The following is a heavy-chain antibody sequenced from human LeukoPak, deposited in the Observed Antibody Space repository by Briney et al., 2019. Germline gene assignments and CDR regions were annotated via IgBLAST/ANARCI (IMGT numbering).Heavy chain of an antibody. CDR2: IYYSGST. D-gene: IGHD2-2*02. CDR1: GGSISSSSYY. Sequence: SETLSLTCTVSGGSISSSSYYWGWIRQPPGKGLEWIGSIYYSGSTYYNPSLKSRVTISVDTSKNQFSLKLSSVTAADTAVYYCAREGCSSTSCYTGGSYYYYYMDVWGKGTTVTVSS. CDR3: AREGCSSTSCYTGGSYYYYYMDV. J-gene: IGHJ6*03. V-gene: IGHV4-39*07.